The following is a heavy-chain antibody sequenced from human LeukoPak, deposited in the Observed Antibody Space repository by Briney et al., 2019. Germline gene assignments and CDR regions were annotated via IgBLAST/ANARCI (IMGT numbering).Heavy chain of an antibody. CDR2: INPHSGGT. J-gene: IGHJ4*02. CDR3: AKSGYSGSYYGDWNDY. CDR1: GYTFTGYY. V-gene: IGHV1-2*02. D-gene: IGHD1-26*01. Sequence: ASVKVSCKASGYTFTGYYIHWVRQAPGQGLEWMGWINPHSGGTNYAQKFQGGVTMTRDTSITTAYMELSSLRSDDTAVYYCAKSGYSGSYYGDWNDYWGQGTLVTVSS.